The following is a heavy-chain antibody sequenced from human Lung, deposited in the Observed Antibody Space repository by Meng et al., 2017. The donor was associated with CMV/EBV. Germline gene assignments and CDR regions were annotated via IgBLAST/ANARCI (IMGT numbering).Heavy chain of an antibody. J-gene: IGHJ6*02. CDR2: VSYDGTKT. CDR1: GFTFSSFA. Sequence: GGSLRLSCAASGFTFSSFAIHWVRQAPGKGLDWVAVVSYDGTKTYYSDSVKGRFTLSRDNSKNTMYMEMSSLGYEDTAMYYCARARFDGGMDVWGQGTPVTVSS. CDR3: ARARFDGGMDV. D-gene: IGHD5-24*01. V-gene: IGHV3-30*04.